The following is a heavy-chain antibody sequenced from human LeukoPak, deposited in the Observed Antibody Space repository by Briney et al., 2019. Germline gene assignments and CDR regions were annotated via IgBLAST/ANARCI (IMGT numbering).Heavy chain of an antibody. J-gene: IGHJ4*02. CDR1: GFTFSSYG. CDR3: AKGSIAVAGNHYFDY. CDR2: ISYDGSNK. V-gene: IGHV3-30*18. D-gene: IGHD6-19*01. Sequence: PGGSLRLSCAASGFTFSSYGMHWVRQAPGKGLEWVAVISYDGSNKYYADSVKGRFTISRDNSKNTLYLQMSSLRAEDSAIYYCAKGSIAVAGNHYFDYWGQGTLVTASS.